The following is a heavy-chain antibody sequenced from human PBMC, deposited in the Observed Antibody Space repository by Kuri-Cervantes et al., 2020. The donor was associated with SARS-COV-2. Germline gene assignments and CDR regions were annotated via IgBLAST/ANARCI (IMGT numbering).Heavy chain of an antibody. CDR1: GCTFNNYV. J-gene: IGHJ4*02. D-gene: IGHD1-7*01. CDR3: ARGTGTKPGMGDLDS. V-gene: IGHV1-69*06. Sequence: AVNVSCKCTGCTFNNYVINFVRQAPGQGLEWVGWITPLFGSTDNAQKFKGRVTFTADKSTNTAYMDLSSLKSDDTAVYYCARGTGTKPGMGDLDSWGQGTLVTVSS. CDR2: ITPLFGST.